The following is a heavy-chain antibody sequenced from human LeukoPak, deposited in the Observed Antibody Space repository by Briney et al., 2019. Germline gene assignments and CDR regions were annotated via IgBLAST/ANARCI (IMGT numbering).Heavy chain of an antibody. CDR2: INPSTGST. Sequence: ASVKVSCKASGYTFTTYFIHWVRQAPGQGLEWLGLINPSTGSTKYAQKFQGRVAMSRDTSTKTVYMELSSLRSEDTAVYYCARLGLGEAFDTWGHGTMVTVSS. CDR1: GYTFTTYF. V-gene: IGHV1-46*01. J-gene: IGHJ3*02. D-gene: IGHD3-16*01. CDR3: ARLGLGEAFDT.